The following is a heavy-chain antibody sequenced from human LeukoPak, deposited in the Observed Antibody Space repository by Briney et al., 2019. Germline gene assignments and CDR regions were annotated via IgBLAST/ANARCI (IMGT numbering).Heavy chain of an antibody. V-gene: IGHV3-30-3*01. CDR3: ATRVYSNSWSIDY. J-gene: IGHJ4*02. CDR2: ILSDGSTK. Sequence: GGSLRLSCAASGFTFSSYVLDWVRQAPGKGLEWVALILSDGSTKYYADSVKGRFTISRDNSKNTLYLQMNSLRAEDTAIYYCATRVYSNSWSIDYWGQGTLVTVSS. CDR1: GFTFSSYV. D-gene: IGHD6-13*01.